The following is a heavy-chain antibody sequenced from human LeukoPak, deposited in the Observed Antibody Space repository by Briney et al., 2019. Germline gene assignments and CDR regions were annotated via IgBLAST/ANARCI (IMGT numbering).Heavy chain of an antibody. CDR3: ARPTTYYYDSSGYTDAFDI. Sequence: PSETLSLTCTVSGGSISSYYWSWIRQPPGKGLEWIGYIYYSGSTNYNPSLKSRVTISVDTSKNQFSLKLSSVTAADTAVYYCARPTTYYYDSSGYTDAFDIWGQGTMVTVSS. D-gene: IGHD3-22*01. V-gene: IGHV4-59*08. J-gene: IGHJ3*02. CDR1: GGSISSYY. CDR2: IYYSGST.